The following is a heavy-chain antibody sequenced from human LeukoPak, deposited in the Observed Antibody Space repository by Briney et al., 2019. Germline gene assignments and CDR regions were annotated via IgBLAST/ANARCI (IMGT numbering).Heavy chain of an antibody. V-gene: IGHV4-59*01. CDR1: GGSISNYY. D-gene: IGHD2-21*01. CDR3: ARASWAYSPFDS. J-gene: IGHJ4*02. CDR2: IFYTGGI. Sequence: SETLSLTFTISGGSISNYYWNWIRQPPGKGLEWVGYIFYTGGINYNPSLKSRVAISEDTSKNQFSLKLTSVTAADTAVYYCARASWAYSPFDSWGQGTLVTVSS.